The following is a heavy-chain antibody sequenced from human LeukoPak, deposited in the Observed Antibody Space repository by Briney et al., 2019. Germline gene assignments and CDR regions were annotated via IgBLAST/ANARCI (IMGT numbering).Heavy chain of an antibody. D-gene: IGHD3/OR15-3a*01. CDR3: ARDADWLFYFDY. Sequence: GGSLRLSCAASGFTFSDHAMHWVRQAPGKGLEWITVISYDGNNKYYADSVKGRFTISRDTSKNTLYLQMNSLRAEDTAVYYCARDADWLFYFDYWGQGTLVTVSS. J-gene: IGHJ4*02. CDR2: ISYDGNNK. V-gene: IGHV3-30-3*01. CDR1: GFTFSDHA.